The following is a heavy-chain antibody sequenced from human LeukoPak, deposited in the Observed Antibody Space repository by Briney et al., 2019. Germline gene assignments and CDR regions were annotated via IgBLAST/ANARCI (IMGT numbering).Heavy chain of an antibody. V-gene: IGHV1-69*13. CDR2: IIPIFGTA. J-gene: IGHJ4*02. CDR3: ARGVQWELPYFDY. Sequence: SVKVSCKASGYTFTTYYMHWVRQAPGQGLEWMGGIIPIFGTANYAQKFQGRVTITADESTSTAYMELSSLRSEDTAVYYCARGVQWELPYFDYWGQGTLVTASS. CDR1: GYTFTTYY. D-gene: IGHD1-26*01.